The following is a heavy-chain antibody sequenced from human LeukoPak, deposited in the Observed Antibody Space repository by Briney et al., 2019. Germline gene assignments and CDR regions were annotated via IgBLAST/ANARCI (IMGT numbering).Heavy chain of an antibody. J-gene: IGHJ4*02. D-gene: IGHD2-15*01. CDR2: ISGSGGST. V-gene: IGHV3-23*01. CDR3: AKDRRGYCSGGSCYPLDY. Sequence: GGSLRLSCAASGFTFSSYAMSWVRQAPGKGLEWVSAISGSGGSTYYADSVKGRFTISRDNSKNTLYLQMNSLRAEDTAVYYCAKDRRGYCSGGSCYPLDYWGQGTLVTVSP. CDR1: GFTFSSYA.